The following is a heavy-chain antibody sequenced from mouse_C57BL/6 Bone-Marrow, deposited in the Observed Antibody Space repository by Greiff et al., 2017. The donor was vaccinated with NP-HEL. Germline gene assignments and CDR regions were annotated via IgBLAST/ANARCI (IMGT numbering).Heavy chain of an antibody. V-gene: IGHV5-9-1*02. CDR3: TREASYYSNSYAMDY. J-gene: IGHJ4*01. CDR2: ISSGGDYI. D-gene: IGHD2-5*01. Sequence: EVQRVESGEGLVKPGGSLKLSCAASGFTFSSYAMSWVRQTPEKRLEWVAYISSGGDYIYYADTVKGRFTISRDNARNTLYLQMSSLKSEDTAMYYCTREASYYSNSYAMDYWGQGTSVTVSS. CDR1: GFTFSSYA.